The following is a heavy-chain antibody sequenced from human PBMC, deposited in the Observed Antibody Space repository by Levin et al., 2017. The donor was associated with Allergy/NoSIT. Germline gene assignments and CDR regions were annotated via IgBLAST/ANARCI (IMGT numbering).Heavy chain of an antibody. CDR2: ISTYKRNT. CDR3: ARLLEAAAGLAFDI. V-gene: IGHV1-18*01. D-gene: IGHD6-13*01. J-gene: IGHJ3*02. CDR1: GYAFSSYG. Sequence: VASVKVSCKASGYAFSSYGISWVRQAPGQGLEGMGWISTYKRNTNYLQKLQGRVPMTTDTSTSTAYMELSSLRSDDTAVFYCARLLEAAAGLAFDIWGQGTMVTVSS.